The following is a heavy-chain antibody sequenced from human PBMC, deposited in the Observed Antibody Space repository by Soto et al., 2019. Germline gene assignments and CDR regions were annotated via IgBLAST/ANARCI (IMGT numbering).Heavy chain of an antibody. CDR2: IYWDDSY. CDR3: AHKGYGDYPLDY. J-gene: IGHJ4*02. Sequence: QITLKESGPPLVKPTQTLTLTCTFSGFSLSTSGVGVGWIRQPPGKALEWLAVIYWDDSYHYSPSLRSRLTITKDTSKYQVVLTMTNMDPVDTATYDCAHKGYGDYPLDYWGQGTLVTVSS. D-gene: IGHD4-17*01. CDR1: GFSLSTSGVG. V-gene: IGHV2-5*02.